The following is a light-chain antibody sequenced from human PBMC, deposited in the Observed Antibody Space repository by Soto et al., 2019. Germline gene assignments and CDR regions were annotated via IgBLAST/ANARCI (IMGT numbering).Light chain of an antibody. V-gene: IGKV1-5*03. J-gene: IGKJ1*01. CDR3: QHYNSYSEA. CDR2: KAS. CDR1: QTISSW. Sequence: DIQMTQSPSTLSGSVGDRVTSTCRASQTISSWLAWYKQTPRKAPKLLSYKASTLKSGVPSRFSGSGSGTEFTLTISSLKPDDFATYYCQHYNSYSEAFGQGTKVDIK.